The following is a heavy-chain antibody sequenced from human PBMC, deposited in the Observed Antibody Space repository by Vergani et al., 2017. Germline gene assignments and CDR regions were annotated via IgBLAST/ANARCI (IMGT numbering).Heavy chain of an antibody. CDR1: GGTFSSYA. D-gene: IGHD1-7*01. CDR2: IIPIFGTA. V-gene: IGHV1-69*01. J-gene: IGHJ6*03. CDR3: ARTGTTFDYYYYMDV. Sequence: QVQLVQSGAEVKKPGSSVKVSCKASGGTFSSYAISWVRQAPGQGLKWMGGIIPIFGTANYAQKFQGRVTITADESTSTAYMELSSLRSEDTAVYYCARTGTTFDYYYYMDVWGKGTTVTVSS.